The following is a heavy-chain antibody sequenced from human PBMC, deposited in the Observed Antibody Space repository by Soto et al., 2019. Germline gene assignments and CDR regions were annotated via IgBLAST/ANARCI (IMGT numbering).Heavy chain of an antibody. D-gene: IGHD3-22*01. CDR1: GDSISSGTYY. V-gene: IGHV4-31*11. Sequence: QVQLQESGPGLAKPSQTLSLTCAVSGDSISSGTYYWSWIRQHPGKGLEWIGYIYFTGSTYYTPSLKSRVTMSVDTSKNQFSLKLSSVTAADTAVYYCARDSPFYYDTSGYQSLGGYYFDYWGQGTLVTVSS. CDR2: IYFTGST. J-gene: IGHJ4*02. CDR3: ARDSPFYYDTSGYQSLGGYYFDY.